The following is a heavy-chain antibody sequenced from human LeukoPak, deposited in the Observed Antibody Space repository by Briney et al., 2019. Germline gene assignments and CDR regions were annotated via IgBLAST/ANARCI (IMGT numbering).Heavy chain of an antibody. J-gene: IGHJ4*02. Sequence: GGSLRLSCAASGFTFSSYWMSWVRQAPGKGLEWVANIKQDGSEKYYADSVKGRFTISRDNAKNSLYLQMNSLRAEDTAVYYCARRYCSSTSCLLDYWGQGTLVTVSS. CDR3: ARRYCSSTSCLLDY. V-gene: IGHV3-7*02. CDR2: IKQDGSEK. CDR1: GFTFSSYW. D-gene: IGHD2-2*01.